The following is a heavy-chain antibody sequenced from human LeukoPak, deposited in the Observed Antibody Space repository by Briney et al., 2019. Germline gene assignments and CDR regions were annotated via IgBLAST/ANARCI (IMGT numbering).Heavy chain of an antibody. V-gene: IGHV4-34*01. Sequence: SETLSLTCAVYGGSFSGYYWSWIRQPPGKGLEWIGEINHSGSTNYNPSLKSRVTISVDTSKNQFSLKLTSVTAADTAVYYCAREGGSSYGGLDFWGQGTLVTVSS. CDR3: AREGGSSYGGLDF. CDR2: INHSGST. CDR1: GGSFSGYY. D-gene: IGHD5-18*01. J-gene: IGHJ4*02.